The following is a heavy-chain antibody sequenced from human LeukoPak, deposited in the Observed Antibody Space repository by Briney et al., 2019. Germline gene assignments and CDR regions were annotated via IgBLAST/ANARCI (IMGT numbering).Heavy chain of an antibody. CDR1: GGSISLYY. Sequence: SETLSLTCSVSGGSISLYYWSWIRQPPEKGLEWIGYIYYKGSTNYNPSLKSRVTISVDTSKNQFSLKLSSVTAADTAVYYCARQAYSSNLGWFDPWGQGTLVTVSS. CDR2: IYYKGST. D-gene: IGHD6-13*01. CDR3: ARQAYSSNLGWFDP. J-gene: IGHJ5*02. V-gene: IGHV4-59*08.